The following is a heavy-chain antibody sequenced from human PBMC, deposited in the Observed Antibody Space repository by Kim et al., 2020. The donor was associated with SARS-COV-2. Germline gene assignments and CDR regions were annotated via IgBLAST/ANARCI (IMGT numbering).Heavy chain of an antibody. V-gene: IGHV3-23*01. CDR3: AKSPSYYFDKNGRRYFD. D-gene: IGHD3-22*01. CDR2: VSGGGDYT. Sequence: GGSLRLSCAASGFAFSDYAMSWVRQAPGKWLEWVSGVSGGGDYTYYADSVKGRFTISRDKSKNTLYLQMNTLRAEDTAVYYCAKSPSYYFDKNGRRYFD. J-gene: IGHJ4*03. CDR1: GFAFSDYA.